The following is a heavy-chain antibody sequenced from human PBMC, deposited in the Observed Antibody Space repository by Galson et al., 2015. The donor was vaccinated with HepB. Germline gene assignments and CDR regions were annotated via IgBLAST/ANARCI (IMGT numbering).Heavy chain of an antibody. D-gene: IGHD2-15*01. J-gene: IGHJ4*02. V-gene: IGHV1-2*02. CDR1: GYTFTGYY. CDR2: INPNSGGT. CDR3: ARTPGYCSGGSCSLFDY. Sequence: SVKVSCKASGYTFTGYYLHWVRQAPGQGLEWMGWINPNSGGTNYAQKFQGRVTMTRDTSINTAYMELGRLRSDDTAVYYCARTPGYCSGGSCSLFDYWGQGTLVTVSS.